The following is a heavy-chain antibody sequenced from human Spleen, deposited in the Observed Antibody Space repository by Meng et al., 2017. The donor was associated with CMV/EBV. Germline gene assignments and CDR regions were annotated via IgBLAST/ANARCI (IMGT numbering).Heavy chain of an antibody. CDR2: IYRGGTST. CDR1: GFTFSSYA. Sequence: GGSLKISCAASGFTFSSYAMSWVRQAPGKGLEWVSIIYRGGTSTYYAESVKGRFTISRDNSKNTLYLQMNSLRAEDTAVYYCAKGWTYCGGDCSPGGDYWGQGTLVTVSS. CDR3: AKGWTYCGGDCSPGGDY. D-gene: IGHD2-21*01. V-gene: IGHV3-23*03. J-gene: IGHJ4*02.